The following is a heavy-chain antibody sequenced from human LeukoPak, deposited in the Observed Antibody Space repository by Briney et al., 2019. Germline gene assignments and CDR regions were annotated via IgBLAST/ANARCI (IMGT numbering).Heavy chain of an antibody. CDR3: LGYCSGGNCYSGGY. CDR1: GFTFSSYA. D-gene: IGHD2-15*01. J-gene: IGHJ4*02. CDR2: ISGSGGST. V-gene: IGHV3-23*01. Sequence: GGSLRLSCAASGFTFSSYAMSWVSQSPGKGLECVSAISGSGGSTYYADSVKGRFTISRDNSKNTQSLQMNSLRAEDTAVYYCLGYCSGGNCYSGGYWGQGTLVTVSS.